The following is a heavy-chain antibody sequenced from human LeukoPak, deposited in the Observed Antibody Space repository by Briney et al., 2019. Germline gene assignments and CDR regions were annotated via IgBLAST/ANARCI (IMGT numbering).Heavy chain of an antibody. V-gene: IGHV1-69*05. CDR1: GGTFRDYA. CDR3: ARGSLPTSMRWFDP. Sequence: GSSVKVSCKVSGGTFRDYALRWVRQAPGQGLEWIGGSIPMFGTSNYAQKFQGRVTLTTDESPGSAYMELNSLTSADTAVYYCARGSLPTSMRWFDPWGQGTLVPVSS. D-gene: IGHD2/OR15-2a*01. CDR2: SIPMFGTS. J-gene: IGHJ5*02.